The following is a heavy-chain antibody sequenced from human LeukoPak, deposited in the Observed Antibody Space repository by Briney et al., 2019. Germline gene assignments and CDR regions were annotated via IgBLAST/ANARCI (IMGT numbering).Heavy chain of an antibody. CDR3: AGDAPWAGTNAFDI. CDR1: GFTFSSYS. V-gene: IGHV3-21*01. CDR2: ISSSSSYI. D-gene: IGHD1/OR15-1a*01. J-gene: IGHJ3*02. Sequence: GGSLRLSCAASGFTFSSYSMNWVRQAPGKGLEWVSSISSSSSYIYYADSVKGRFTISRDNAKNSLYLQMNSLRAEDTAVYYCAGDAPWAGTNAFDIWGQGTMVTVSS.